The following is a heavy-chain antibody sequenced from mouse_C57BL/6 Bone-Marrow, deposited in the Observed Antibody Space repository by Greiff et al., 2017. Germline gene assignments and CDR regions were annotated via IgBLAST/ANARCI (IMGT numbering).Heavy chain of an antibody. CDR1: GYAFTEYT. Sequence: QVQLQQSGAELVRPGASVKLSCKASGYAFTEYTIHWVKQRSGQGLEWIGWFYPGSGGIKYNEKFKGKATLTADKSSSTVYMELSRLTSEDSAVYFCARHEVEVLSTMAMDDWGKGTSVTASS. D-gene: IGHD1-1*02. CDR2: FYPGSGGI. V-gene: IGHV1-62-2*01. J-gene: IGHJ4*01. CDR3: ARHEVEVLSTMAMDD.